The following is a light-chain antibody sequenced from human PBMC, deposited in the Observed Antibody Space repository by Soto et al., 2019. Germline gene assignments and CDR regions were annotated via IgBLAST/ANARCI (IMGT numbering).Light chain of an antibody. CDR2: GAS. V-gene: IGKV3-20*01. J-gene: IGKJ1*01. CDR1: QSVSSSY. Sequence: EIVLTQSPGTLSLSPGERATRSCRASQSVSSSYLAWYQQKPGQAPRLLIYGASSRATGIPDRFSGSGSGTDFTLTISRLEPEDFAVYYCQQYGSSSWTFGQGTKVAIK. CDR3: QQYGSSSWT.